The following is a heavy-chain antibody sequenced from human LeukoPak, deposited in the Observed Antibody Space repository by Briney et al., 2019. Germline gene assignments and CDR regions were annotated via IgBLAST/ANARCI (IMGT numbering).Heavy chain of an antibody. V-gene: IGHV3-74*01. CDR3: ARDRGSYYVFDY. J-gene: IGHJ4*02. CDR1: GFTFSSYW. Sequence: GGSLRLSCAASGFTFSSYWMHWVRQAPGKGLVWVSRINSDGSSTSYADSVKGRFTISRDNAKNSLYLQMNSLRAEDTAVYYCARDRGSYYVFDYWGQGTLVTVSS. CDR2: INSDGSST. D-gene: IGHD1-26*01.